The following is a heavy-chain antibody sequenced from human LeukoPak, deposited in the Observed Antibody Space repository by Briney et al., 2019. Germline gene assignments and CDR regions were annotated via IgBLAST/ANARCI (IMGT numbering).Heavy chain of an antibody. D-gene: IGHD3-10*01. CDR1: GFTFSNYW. J-gene: IGHJ4*02. V-gene: IGHV3-74*01. CDR2: INNDGTGT. CDR3: ARGLRGPDY. Sequence: GGSLRLSCAASGFTFSNYWMHWVRQAPGKGLVWVSRINNDGTGTSYADSVKGRFTISRDNAKNTLYLQMNSLRVEDTDVYYCARGLRGPDYWGQGTLVTVSS.